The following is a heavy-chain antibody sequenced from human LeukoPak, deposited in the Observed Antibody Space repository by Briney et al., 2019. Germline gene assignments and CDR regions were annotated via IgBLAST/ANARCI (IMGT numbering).Heavy chain of an antibody. Sequence: PSETLSLTCTVSGASITIYYWSWIRQPAGKGLEWIGRVYASGNTNYNPSLKSRVTMSVDTSKSQFSLRLNSVTAADTAVYYCARDWFGAHGYWGQGTLVTVSS. D-gene: IGHD3-10*01. V-gene: IGHV4-4*07. CDR2: VYASGNT. CDR1: GASITIYY. CDR3: ARDWFGAHGY. J-gene: IGHJ4*02.